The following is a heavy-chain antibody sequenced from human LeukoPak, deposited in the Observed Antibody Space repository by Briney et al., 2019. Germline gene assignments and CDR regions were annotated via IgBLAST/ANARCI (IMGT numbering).Heavy chain of an antibody. V-gene: IGHV3-43*02. CDR1: GLTFDDSA. CDR3: AKGSGKFDY. CDR2: ISGDGGST. J-gene: IGHJ4*02. Sequence: PGGSLRLSCVASGLTFDDSAMHWVRQAPGKGLEWVSLISGDGGSTFYADSVKGRFSISRDNSKNSLYLQMNSLRPEDTAMYYCAKGSGKFDYWGQGTLVAVSS.